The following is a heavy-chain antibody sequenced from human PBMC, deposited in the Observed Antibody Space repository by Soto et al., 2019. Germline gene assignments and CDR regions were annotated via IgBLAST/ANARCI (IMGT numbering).Heavy chain of an antibody. CDR1: GYTFTSYD. CDR3: ARGPFSIFGVVIILGQYYYYYMDV. Sequence: ASVQVSCKASGYTFTSYDINWVRQATGQGLEWMGWMNPNSGNTGYAQKFQGRVTMTRDTSISTAYMELSSLRSEDTALYYCARGPFSIFGVVIILGQYYYYYMDVWGKGTTVTVSS. D-gene: IGHD3-3*01. J-gene: IGHJ6*03. CDR2: MNPNSGNT. V-gene: IGHV1-8*01.